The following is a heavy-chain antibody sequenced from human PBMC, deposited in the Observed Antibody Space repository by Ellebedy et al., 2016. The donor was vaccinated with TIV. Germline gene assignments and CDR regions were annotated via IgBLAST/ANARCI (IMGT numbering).Heavy chain of an antibody. J-gene: IGHJ4*02. CDR2: IRSKAYGGTT. CDR3: TRAGYYYDSSGYYFDY. V-gene: IGHV3-49*03. CDR1: GFTFGDYA. D-gene: IGHD3-22*01. Sequence: PGGSLRLSCTASGFTFGDYAMSWFRQAPGKGLEWVGFIRSKAYGGTTEYAASLKGRFTISRDDSKSIAYLQMNSLKTEDTAVYYCTRAGYYYDSSGYYFDYWGQGTLVTVSS.